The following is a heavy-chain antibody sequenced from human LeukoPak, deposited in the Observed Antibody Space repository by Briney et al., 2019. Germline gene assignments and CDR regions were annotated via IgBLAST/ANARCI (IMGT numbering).Heavy chain of an antibody. J-gene: IGHJ4*02. CDR1: GGTFSSYA. CDR3: ARLRYYDSSGPFDY. V-gene: IGHV1-69*04. Sequence: SVKVSCKASGGTFSSYAISWVRQAPGQGLEWMGRIIPILGIANYAQKFQGGVTITADKSTSTAYMELSSLRSEDTAVYYCARLRYYDSSGPFDYWGQGTLVTVSS. D-gene: IGHD3-22*01. CDR2: IIPILGIA.